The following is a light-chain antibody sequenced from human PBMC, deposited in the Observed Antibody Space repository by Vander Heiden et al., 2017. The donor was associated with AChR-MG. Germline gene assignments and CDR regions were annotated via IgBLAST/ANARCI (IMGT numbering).Light chain of an antibody. V-gene: IGKV3-20*01. CDR3: QQYGSSPWT. J-gene: IGKJ1*01. CDR2: GAS. CDR1: QSFSSSY. Sequence: EIVLTQSPGTLSLSPGERATLYCRASQSFSSSYLAWYQQKPGQAPRLLIYGASSRATGIPDRFSGSESGTDFTLTISRLEPEDFAVYYCQQYGSSPWTFGQGTKVEIK.